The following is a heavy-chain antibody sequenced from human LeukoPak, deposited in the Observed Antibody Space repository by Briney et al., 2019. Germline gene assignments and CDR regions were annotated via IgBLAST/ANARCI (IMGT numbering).Heavy chain of an antibody. CDR1: GSTFSSYA. CDR2: ISYDGSNK. CDR3: ARDRVGSSSSIIDY. J-gene: IGHJ4*02. D-gene: IGHD6-6*01. Sequence: GGSLRLSCAASGSTFSSYAMHWVRQAPGKGLEWVAVISYDGSNKYYADSVKGRFTISRDNSKNTLYLQMNSLRAEDTAVYYCARDRVGSSSSIIDYWGQGTLVTVSS. V-gene: IGHV3-30-3*01.